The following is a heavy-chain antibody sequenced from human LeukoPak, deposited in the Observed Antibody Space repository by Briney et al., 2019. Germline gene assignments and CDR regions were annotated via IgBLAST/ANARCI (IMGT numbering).Heavy chain of an antibody. J-gene: IGHJ4*02. CDR2: ISSNGGST. CDR1: GFTFSSYA. Sequence: GGSLRLSCAASGFTFSSYAMHWVRQAPGKGLEYVSAISSNGGSTYYANSVRGRFTISRDNSKNTLYLQMGSLRAEDMAVYYCARDQGSLVWFGEPLDYWGQGTLVTVSS. D-gene: IGHD3-10*01. CDR3: ARDQGSLVWFGEPLDY. V-gene: IGHV3-64*01.